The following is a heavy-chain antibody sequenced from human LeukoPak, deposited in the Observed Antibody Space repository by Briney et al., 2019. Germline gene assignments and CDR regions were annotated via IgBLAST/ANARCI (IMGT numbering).Heavy chain of an antibody. Sequence: GGSLRLSCAASGFTFEDFGMTWVRQVPGKGLEWVSGINWNGVKTHYADSVKGRFTISRDNAKNTLYLQMNSLRAEDTAMYFCAKDATPRNSIWDHFDSWGQGTLVTVSS. D-gene: IGHD1-7*01. V-gene: IGHV3-20*04. CDR3: AKDATPRNSIWDHFDS. CDR2: INWNGVKT. CDR1: GFTFEDFG. J-gene: IGHJ4*02.